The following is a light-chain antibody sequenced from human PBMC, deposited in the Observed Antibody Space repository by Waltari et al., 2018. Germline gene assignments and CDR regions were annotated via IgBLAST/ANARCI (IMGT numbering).Light chain of an antibody. CDR2: LGS. V-gene: IGKV2-28*01. J-gene: IGKJ4*01. CDR1: QSLLHSKGYNY. CDR3: MQALQIPPT. Sequence: DMVMTQSPLSLPVTPGEPASIACRSSQSLLHSKGYNYLDWYLQKPGQSPQLMIYLGSNRASGVPDRFSGSGSGTDFTLNISRVEAEDVGVYYCMQALQIPPTFGGGTKVEI.